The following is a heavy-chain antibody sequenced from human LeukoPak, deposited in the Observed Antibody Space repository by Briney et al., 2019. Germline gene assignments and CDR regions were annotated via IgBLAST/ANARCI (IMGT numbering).Heavy chain of an antibody. Sequence: GGSLRLSCAASGFTFSSYAMSWVRQAPGKGLEWVSYISSSSSYTNYADSVKGRFTISRDNAKNSLYLQMNSLRAEDTAVYYCAREGLPYGMDVWGQGTTVTVSS. CDR1: GFTFSSYA. J-gene: IGHJ6*02. CDR3: AREGLPYGMDV. V-gene: IGHV3-21*05. CDR2: ISSSSSYT. D-gene: IGHD4-11*01.